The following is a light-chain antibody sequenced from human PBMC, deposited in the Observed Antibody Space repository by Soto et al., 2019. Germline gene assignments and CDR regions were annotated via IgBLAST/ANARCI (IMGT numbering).Light chain of an antibody. J-gene: IGLJ2*01. V-gene: IGLV1-47*01. CDR2: RNN. CDR1: SSNIGSNY. Sequence: QSALTQPPSASGTPGQRVTISCSGSSSNIGSNYVYWYQQLPGTAPKLLIYRNNQRPSGVPDRFSGSKSGTSASLAISGLRSEDEADYYCAAWDDSRSGVVFGGGTQLTVL. CDR3: AAWDDSRSGVV.